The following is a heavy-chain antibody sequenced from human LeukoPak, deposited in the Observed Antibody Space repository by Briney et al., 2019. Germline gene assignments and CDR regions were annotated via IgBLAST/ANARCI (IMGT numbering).Heavy chain of an antibody. V-gene: IGHV4-61*02. CDR1: GGSISSGSYY. Sequence: SETLSLTCTVSGGSISSGSYYWSGIRQPAGKGLEWIGRIYTSGSSNYNPSLKSRVTISVDTSKNQFSLKLSSVTAADTAVYYCARDPFWSGKPDYWGQGTLVTVSS. CDR3: ARDPFWSGKPDY. J-gene: IGHJ4*02. D-gene: IGHD3-3*01. CDR2: IYTSGSS.